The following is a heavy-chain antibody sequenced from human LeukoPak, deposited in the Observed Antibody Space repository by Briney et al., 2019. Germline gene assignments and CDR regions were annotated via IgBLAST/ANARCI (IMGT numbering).Heavy chain of an antibody. CDR2: INPDGTTT. Sequence: GGSLRLSCAASGFTFSTYWMHWVRQAPGKGLVWVSRINPDGTTTSYADSVKGRFTISRDNSKNTLYLQMNSLRAEDTAVYYCAKAQLRYFDWLSPFDYWGQGTLVTVSS. V-gene: IGHV3-74*01. J-gene: IGHJ4*02. D-gene: IGHD3-9*01. CDR3: AKAQLRYFDWLSPFDY. CDR1: GFTFSTYW.